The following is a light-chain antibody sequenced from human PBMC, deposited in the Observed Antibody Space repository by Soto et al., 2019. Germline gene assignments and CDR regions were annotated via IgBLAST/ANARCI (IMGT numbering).Light chain of an antibody. CDR2: DAS. CDR3: QQYDNFPRAIN. V-gene: IGKV1-33*01. Sequence: DIQMTQYQSSLSASVGDRVTIACQASQDISNYLHWYQQKPGKAPKLLIYDASNLETGVPSRFSGSGSGTDFTFTISSLQPEDIATYYCQQYDNFPRAINFGQGTRLEI. J-gene: IGKJ5*01. CDR1: QDISNY.